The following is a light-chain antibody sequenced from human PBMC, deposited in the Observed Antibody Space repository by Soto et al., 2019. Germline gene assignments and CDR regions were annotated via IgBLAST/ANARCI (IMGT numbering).Light chain of an antibody. CDR2: EVY. J-gene: IGLJ2*01. CDR3: SSFTNNNTPHVV. CDR1: SSDVGFYTY. V-gene: IGLV2-14*01. Sequence: QSALTQPASVSGSPGQSITISCTGTSSDVGFYTYVSWHQQLPGKAPKLLIYEVYNRPSGVSNRFSGSKSGNTASLTISGLQAEDEADYYCSSFTNNNTPHVVFGGGTKVTVL.